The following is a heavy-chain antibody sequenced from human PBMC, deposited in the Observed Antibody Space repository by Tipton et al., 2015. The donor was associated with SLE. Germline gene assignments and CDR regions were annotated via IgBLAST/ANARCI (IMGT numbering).Heavy chain of an antibody. CDR1: GDSISRGANY. CDR2: IYYTGTT. CDR3: ARGAETADRDFYYYMDV. J-gene: IGHJ6*03. D-gene: IGHD7-27*01. V-gene: IGHV4-31*03. Sequence: TLSLTCTVSGDSISRGANYWNWIRQHPGKGLEWIGYIYYTGTTYYNPSLKSRVTISVDTSKNQFSLKLSSVTAADTAMYYCARGAETADRDFYYYMDVWGKGTTVTVSS.